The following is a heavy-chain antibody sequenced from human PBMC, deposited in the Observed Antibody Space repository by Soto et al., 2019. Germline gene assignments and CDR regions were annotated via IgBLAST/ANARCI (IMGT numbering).Heavy chain of an antibody. CDR3: AKDYYDMDV. CDR1: GFTFSSYG. CDR2: IWGGGGST. Sequence: GGSLRLSCAASGFTFSSYGMHWVRQAPGKGLEWVSVIWGGGGSTDYADSVKGRFTLSRDNSKNTLYLQMNSLTAEDTAVYYCAKDYYDMDVWGQGTTVTVSS. J-gene: IGHJ6*02. V-gene: IGHV3-NL1*01.